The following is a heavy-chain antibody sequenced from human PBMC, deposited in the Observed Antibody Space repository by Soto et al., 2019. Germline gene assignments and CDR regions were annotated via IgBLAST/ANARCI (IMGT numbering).Heavy chain of an antibody. Sequence: EVQLVESGGGLVQPGGSLRLSCAASGFTVSSKYMTWVRQAPGKGLEWVSLIQSGGTTYYADSVKGRFTISRDTSENTVHLKMDSLRFGDTAVYYGARDNVLCVGGRCYGIPLAVWGKGTPVTVPS. V-gene: IGHV3-66*01. CDR3: ARDNVLCVGGRCYGIPLAV. D-gene: IGHD2-15*01. CDR2: IQSGGTT. J-gene: IGHJ6*04. CDR1: GFTVSSKY.